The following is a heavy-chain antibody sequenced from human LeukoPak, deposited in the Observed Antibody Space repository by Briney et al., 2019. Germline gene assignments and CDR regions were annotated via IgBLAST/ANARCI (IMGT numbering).Heavy chain of an antibody. CDR3: AKHPTYYGSGTYYFDY. V-gene: IGHV3-30*02. Sequence: PGGSLRLSCAVSGFTFSGFGMYWVRQAPGKGLEWVAFIRHDGSNTYYADSVKGRSTISRDNSNNALYLQMNGLRVEDTAVYYCAKHPTYYGSGTYYFDYWGQGSLVTVSS. CDR2: IRHDGSNT. CDR1: GFTFSGFG. D-gene: IGHD3-10*01. J-gene: IGHJ4*02.